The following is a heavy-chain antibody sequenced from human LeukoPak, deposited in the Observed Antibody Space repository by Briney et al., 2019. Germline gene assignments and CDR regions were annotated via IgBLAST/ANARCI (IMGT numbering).Heavy chain of an antibody. D-gene: IGHD2-2*01. Sequence: PGGSLRLSCAASGFIFSTFEMNWVRQAPGKRPEWLSYTNSGGTTVYYADSVKGRFTISRDNAKNSLYLQMNSLRDEDTAVYYCARTLSAASPFDYWGQGTLVTVSS. CDR2: TNSGGTTV. CDR3: ARTLSAASPFDY. J-gene: IGHJ4*02. V-gene: IGHV3-48*03. CDR1: GFIFSTFE.